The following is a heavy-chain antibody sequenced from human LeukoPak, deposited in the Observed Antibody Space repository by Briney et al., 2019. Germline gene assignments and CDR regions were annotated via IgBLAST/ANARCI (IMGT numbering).Heavy chain of an antibody. V-gene: IGHV4-4*07. CDR3: ARDRMAAAGYRNWFDP. D-gene: IGHD6-13*01. CDR2: IYTSGST. J-gene: IGHJ5*02. CDR1: GGSISSYY. Sequence: PSETLSLTCTVSGGSISSYYWSWIRQPAGKGLEWIGRIYTSGSTNYNPSPKSRVTMSVDTSKNQFSLKLSSVTAADTAVYYCARDRMAAAGYRNWFDPWGQGTLVTVSS.